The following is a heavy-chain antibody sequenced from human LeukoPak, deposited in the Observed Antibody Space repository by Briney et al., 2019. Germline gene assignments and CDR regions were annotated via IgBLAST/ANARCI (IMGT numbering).Heavy chain of an antibody. CDR2: IYYSGST. CDR3: ARTTMVRGDDY. V-gene: IGHV4-59*12. Sequence: SETLSLTCTVSRGSITPYYWTWIRQPPGKGLEWIGYIYYSGSTKYNPSLESRVTISVDTSKNQFSLKLSSVTAADTAVYYCARTTMVRGDDYWGQGTLVTVSS. J-gene: IGHJ4*02. CDR1: RGSITPYY. D-gene: IGHD3-10*01.